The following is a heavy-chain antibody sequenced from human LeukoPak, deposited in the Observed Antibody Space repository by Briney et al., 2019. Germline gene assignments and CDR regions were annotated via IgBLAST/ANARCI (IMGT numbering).Heavy chain of an antibody. Sequence: GGSLRLSCAASGFTFSSYEMNWVRQAPGKGLEWVSYITSSGSTIYYADSVKGRFTISRDNAKNSLYLQMNSLRAEDTAVYYCARDMGLSYVYDAFDIWGQGTMVTVSS. V-gene: IGHV3-48*03. CDR3: ARDMGLSYVYDAFDI. CDR1: GFTFSSYE. CDR2: ITSSGSTI. D-gene: IGHD1-26*01. J-gene: IGHJ3*02.